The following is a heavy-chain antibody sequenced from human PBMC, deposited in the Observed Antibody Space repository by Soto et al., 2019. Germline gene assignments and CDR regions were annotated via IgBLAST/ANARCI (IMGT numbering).Heavy chain of an antibody. CDR3: ASTSITIFGVVRVYYYRMDV. Sequence: ASVKVSCKASRCTFRSYAISWVRQAPGQGLEWMGGIIPIFGTANYAQKFQGRVTITADESTSTAYMELSSLRSEDTAVYYCASTSITIFGVVRVYYYRMDVWGQGTTVTVSS. CDR2: IIPIFGTA. D-gene: IGHD3-3*01. J-gene: IGHJ6*02. CDR1: RCTFRSYA. V-gene: IGHV1-69*13.